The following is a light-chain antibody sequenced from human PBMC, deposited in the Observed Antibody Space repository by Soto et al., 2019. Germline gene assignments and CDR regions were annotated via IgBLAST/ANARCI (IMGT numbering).Light chain of an antibody. CDR1: SSYVGSYNF. Sequence: QSVLTQPASVSGSPGQSITMSCTGTSSYVGSYNFVSWYQQHPGKAPKLMIYEGSKRPSGVSNRFSGSKSGNTASLTISGLQAEDEADYYCCSYAGSSTVVFGGGTQLTVL. J-gene: IGLJ2*01. V-gene: IGLV2-23*01. CDR3: CSYAGSSTVV. CDR2: EGS.